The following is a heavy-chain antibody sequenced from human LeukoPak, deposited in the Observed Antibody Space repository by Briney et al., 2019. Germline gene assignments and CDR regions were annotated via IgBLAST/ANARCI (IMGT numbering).Heavy chain of an antibody. CDR2: ISSSSSYI. D-gene: IGHD6-13*01. CDR3: ARAGRGIEQQLVPFDP. Sequence: GGSLRLSCAASGFTFSSYSMNWVRQAPGKGLEWVSSISSSSSYIYYADSVKGRFTISRDNAKNSLYLQMNSLRAEDTAVYYCARAGRGIEQQLVPFDPWGQGTLVTVSS. CDR1: GFTFSSYS. J-gene: IGHJ5*02. V-gene: IGHV3-21*04.